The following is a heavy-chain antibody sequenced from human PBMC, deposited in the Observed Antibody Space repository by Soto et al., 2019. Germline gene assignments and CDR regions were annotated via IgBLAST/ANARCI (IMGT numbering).Heavy chain of an antibody. D-gene: IGHD6-13*01. J-gene: IGHJ6*02. CDR3: ARDLAAATYYYGMDV. CDR1: GYSISSGYY. CDR2: IYHSGST. V-gene: IGHV4-38-2*02. Sequence: QVQLQESGPGLVKPSETLSLTCAVSGYSISSGYYWGWIRQPPGKGLEWIGSIYHSGSTYYNPSLKSRVTISVDTSKNQFSLKLSSVTAADTAVYYCARDLAAATYYYGMDVWGQGTTVTVSS.